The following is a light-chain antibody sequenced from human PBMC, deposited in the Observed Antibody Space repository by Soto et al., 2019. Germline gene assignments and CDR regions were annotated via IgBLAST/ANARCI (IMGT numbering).Light chain of an antibody. CDR3: SSYTSSSLV. Sequence: QSALTQHASVSGSPGQSITISCTGTSSDVGGYNYVSWYQQHPGKAPKLMIYDVSNRPSGVSNRFSGSKSGNTASLTISGLQAEDEADYYCSSYTSSSLVFGGGTELTVL. CDR2: DVS. J-gene: IGLJ2*01. V-gene: IGLV2-14*01. CDR1: SSDVGGYNY.